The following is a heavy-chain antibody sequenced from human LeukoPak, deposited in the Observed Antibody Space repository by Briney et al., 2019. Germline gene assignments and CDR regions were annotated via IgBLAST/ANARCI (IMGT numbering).Heavy chain of an antibody. V-gene: IGHV3-13*01. CDR2: VSSGFHA. CDR3: ATLRLSDHFDY. J-gene: IGHJ4*02. CDR1: GFTLGSHD. Sequence: GGSLRLSCTASGFTLGSHDMHWVRQIPGQGLKWVAAVSSGFHAFFADSVQGRFTVSRENSKNTLYLQMSSLRAEDSALYYCATLRLSDHFDYWGQGTLVTVSS. D-gene: IGHD2-15*01.